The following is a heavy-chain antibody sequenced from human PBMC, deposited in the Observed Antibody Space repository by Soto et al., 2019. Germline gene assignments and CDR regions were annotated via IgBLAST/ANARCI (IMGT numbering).Heavy chain of an antibody. Sequence: ESGGGLVKPGGSLRLSCAASVFTFSSYSMNWVRQAPGKGLEWVSSISSSSSYIYYADSVKGRFTISRDNAKNSLYLQMNSLRAEDTAVYYCARVAVGATRWFDPWGQGTLVTVSS. V-gene: IGHV3-21*01. D-gene: IGHD1-26*01. J-gene: IGHJ5*02. CDR3: ARVAVGATRWFDP. CDR1: VFTFSSYS. CDR2: ISSSSSYI.